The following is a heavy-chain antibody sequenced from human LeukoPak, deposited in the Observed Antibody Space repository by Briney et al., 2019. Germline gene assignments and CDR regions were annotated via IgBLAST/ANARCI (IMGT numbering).Heavy chain of an antibody. J-gene: IGHJ6*03. D-gene: IGHD1/OR15-1a*01. CDR1: GGSISSSGYY. V-gene: IGHV4-39*01. CDR2: IYYSGST. CDR3: ARRRGNRVPGDYYYMDV. Sequence: PSETLSFTCTVSGGSISSSGYYWGWIRQPPGKGLEWIGSIYYSGSTYYNPSLKSRVTISVDTSKNQFSLKVSSVTAADTAVYYCARRRGNRVPGDYYYMDVWGKGTTVTVSS.